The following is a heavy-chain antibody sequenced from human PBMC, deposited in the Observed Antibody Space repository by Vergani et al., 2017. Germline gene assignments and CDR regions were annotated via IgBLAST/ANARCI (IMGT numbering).Heavy chain of an antibody. Sequence: QVQLVESGGGLVKPGGSLRLSCAASGFTFSDYYMSWIRQAPGKGLEWVSGLTASGSGISYADSVRGRFTISRDNSKNTLFLQMDSLRAEDTAVYYCAKSGWLQHFGAHYFDSWGQGILVTVSS. CDR3: AKSGWLQHFGAHYFDS. CDR2: LTASGSGI. D-gene: IGHD5-24*01. V-gene: IGHV3-11*04. J-gene: IGHJ4*02. CDR1: GFTFSDYY.